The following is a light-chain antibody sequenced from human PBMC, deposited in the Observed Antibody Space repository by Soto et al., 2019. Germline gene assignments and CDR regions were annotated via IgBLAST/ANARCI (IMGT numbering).Light chain of an antibody. CDR2: EVT. J-gene: IGLJ1*01. Sequence: QSALTQPASVSGSPGQSITISCTGTSTDVGSYNLVSWYQQHPGKAPKLMIYEVTKRPSGVSNRFSGSKSGNTASLTISGLQAEDEADYYCCSYACRSTSYVFGTGTKLTVL. V-gene: IGLV2-23*02. CDR1: STDVGSYNL. CDR3: CSYACRSTSYV.